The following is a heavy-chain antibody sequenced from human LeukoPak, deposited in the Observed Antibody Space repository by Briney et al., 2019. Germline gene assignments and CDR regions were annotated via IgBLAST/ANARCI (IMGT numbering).Heavy chain of an antibody. J-gene: IGHJ4*02. CDR1: GGSISSSSYY. D-gene: IGHD6-13*01. CDR2: IYYSGST. CDR3: ARSLAAAGSDY. Sequence: SETLSLTCTVSGGSISSSSYYWGWIRQPPGKGLEWIGSIYYSGSTYYNPSLKSRVTISVDTSKNQFSPKLSSVTAADTAVYYCARSLAAAGSDYWGQGTLVTVSS. V-gene: IGHV4-39*07.